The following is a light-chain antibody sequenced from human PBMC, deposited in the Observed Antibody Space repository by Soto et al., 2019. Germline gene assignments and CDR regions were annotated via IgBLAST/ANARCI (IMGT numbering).Light chain of an antibody. V-gene: IGKV3-20*01. Sequence: EIVVTQSPGTLSLSPGERVTLSCRASQSVSTEYLAWYQQKPGQAPRLLIFGASIRATGISDRFSGSGSGTDFTLTIRRLEPADFAVYYCQQYGTAPATLGQGTKVEIK. CDR3: QQYGTAPAT. CDR2: GAS. J-gene: IGKJ1*01. CDR1: QSVSTEY.